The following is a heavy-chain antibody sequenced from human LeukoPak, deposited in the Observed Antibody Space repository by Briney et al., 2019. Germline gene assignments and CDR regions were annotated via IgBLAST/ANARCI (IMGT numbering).Heavy chain of an antibody. D-gene: IGHD5-24*01. Sequence: GGSLRLSCETAGFTFSSYVMHWVRRTPGKGLVWVSRISHDGFISYTDSVKGRFTISRDNAKNTLILQMNSLRAEDTAVYYCARDWVYKIDYWGRGTLVTVSS. CDR3: ARDWVYKIDY. V-gene: IGHV3-74*01. CDR1: GFTFSSYV. CDR2: ISHDGFI. J-gene: IGHJ4*02.